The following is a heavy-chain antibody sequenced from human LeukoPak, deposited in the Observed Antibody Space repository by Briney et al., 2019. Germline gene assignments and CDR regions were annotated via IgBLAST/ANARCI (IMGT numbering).Heavy chain of an antibody. D-gene: IGHD6-6*01. CDR1: GFTLSSHG. J-gene: IGHJ4*02. V-gene: IGHV3-33*01. CDR2: IWYDGSKE. Sequence: GGSLRLSCAASGFTLSSHGMHWVRQAPGKGLEWVALIWYDGSKENYADSVKGRFTISRNMSKNTLNLQMNSLRVEDTAVFYCARGGARGAARQFFYWGQGTLVTVSS. CDR3: ARGGARGAARQFFY.